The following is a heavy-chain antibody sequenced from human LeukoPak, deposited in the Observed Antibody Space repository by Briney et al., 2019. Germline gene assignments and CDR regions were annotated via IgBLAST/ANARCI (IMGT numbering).Heavy chain of an antibody. Sequence: PGGSLRLSCAASGFTVSSNYMSWVRQAPGKGLEWVSVIYSGGSTYYADSVKGRFTISRDNSKNTLYLQMNSLRVEDTAVYYCAKVNFDYFDYWGQGTLVTVSS. CDR2: IYSGGST. CDR1: GFTVSSNY. J-gene: IGHJ4*02. CDR3: AKVNFDYFDY. V-gene: IGHV3-66*01.